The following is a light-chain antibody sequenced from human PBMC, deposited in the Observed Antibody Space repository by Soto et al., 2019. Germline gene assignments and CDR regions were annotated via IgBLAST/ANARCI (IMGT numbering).Light chain of an antibody. CDR1: SSDVGAYNH. CDR2: EVS. V-gene: IGLV2-14*01. CDR3: SSYTSSITRI. Sequence: QSVLTQPASVSGSPGQSITISCTGTSSDVGAYNHVSWYQQHPGKAPKLMIYEVSNRPSGVSNRFSGSKSGNTASLTISGLQAEDEADYFCSSYTSSITRIFGGGTQLTVL. J-gene: IGLJ2*01.